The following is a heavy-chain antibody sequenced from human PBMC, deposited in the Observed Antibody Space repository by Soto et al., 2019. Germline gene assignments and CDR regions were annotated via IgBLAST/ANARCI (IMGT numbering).Heavy chain of an antibody. J-gene: IGHJ4*02. V-gene: IGHV3-30-3*01. CDR1: GFTFSSYA. CDR3: ARELRITVPLDY. CDR2: ISYDGSNK. D-gene: IGHD3-3*01. Sequence: PGGSLRLSCAASGFTFSSYAMHWVRQAPGKGLEWVAVISYDGSNKYYADSVKGRFTISRDNSKNTLYLQMNSLRAEDTAVYYCARELRITVPLDYWGQGTLVTVSS.